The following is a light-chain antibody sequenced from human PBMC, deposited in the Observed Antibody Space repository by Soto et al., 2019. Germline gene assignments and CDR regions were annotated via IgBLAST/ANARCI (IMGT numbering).Light chain of an antibody. Sequence: EIVMTQSPATLSVSPGEGPTLSCRASENVDTNLAWYQHKPGQAPRLLIYDASNRATGIPARFSGSGSGTDFTLTISRLEPEDFAVYFCQQYDRARLTFGGGTRLEIK. V-gene: IGKV3D-15*01. CDR2: DAS. J-gene: IGKJ5*01. CDR3: QQYDRARLT. CDR1: ENVDTN.